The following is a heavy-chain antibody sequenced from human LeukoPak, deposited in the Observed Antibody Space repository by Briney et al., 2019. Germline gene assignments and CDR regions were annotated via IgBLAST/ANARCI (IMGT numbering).Heavy chain of an antibody. CDR3: ARDSGKVKRITMVRGVPYYYYYYMDV. CDR2: IIPIFGTA. Sequence: SVKVSCKASGGTFSSYAISWVRQAPGQGLEWMGRIIPIFGTANYAQQSQGRVTITTDESTSTACMELSSLRSEDTSVYYCARDSGKVKRITMVRGVPYYYYYYMDVRGKGTTVTVSS. CDR1: GGTFSSYA. J-gene: IGHJ6*03. V-gene: IGHV1-69*05. D-gene: IGHD3-10*01.